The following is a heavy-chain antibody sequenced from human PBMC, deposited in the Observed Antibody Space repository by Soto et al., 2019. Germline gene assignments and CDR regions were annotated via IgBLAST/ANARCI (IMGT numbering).Heavy chain of an antibody. V-gene: IGHV1-2*02. Sequence: ASVKVSCKTSGYTFVDYFIHWVRQAPGQGLEWMGIISLRHHSTSYAQKFQGRVTMTRDTSIITAYMELSRLRSDDTAVYYCARRKGDYYDSSGYHYYFDYWGQGTLVTVS. CDR1: GYTFVDYF. D-gene: IGHD3-22*01. CDR3: ARRKGDYYDSSGYHYYFDY. CDR2: ISLRHHST. J-gene: IGHJ4*02.